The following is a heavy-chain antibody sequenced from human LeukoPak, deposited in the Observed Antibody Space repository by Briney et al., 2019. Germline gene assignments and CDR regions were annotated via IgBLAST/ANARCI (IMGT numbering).Heavy chain of an antibody. Sequence: PGGSLRLSCSASGFTFSSNGMHWVRQAPGKGLEYVGAISSNGGSTYYADSVKGRFTISRDNSKKTLYLQMTSLTSEDTAVYYCVTCRAAIDYWGQGTLVTVSS. CDR2: ISSNGGST. D-gene: IGHD6-25*01. CDR1: GFTFSSNG. J-gene: IGHJ4*02. CDR3: VTCRAAIDY. V-gene: IGHV3-64D*09.